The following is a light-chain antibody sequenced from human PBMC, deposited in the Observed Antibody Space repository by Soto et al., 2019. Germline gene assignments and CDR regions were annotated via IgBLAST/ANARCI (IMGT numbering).Light chain of an antibody. Sequence: HSALTQPASVSGSPGQSITISCTGTSSDVGGNKYVSWYQQYPGKVPKLLINKVSNRPSGVSNHFSGSKSGNTASLTISGLLAEDEADYSCTSSTSDSLYVFGTGTKVTVL. CDR3: TSSTSDSLYV. J-gene: IGLJ1*01. CDR1: SSDVGGNKY. V-gene: IGLV2-14*01. CDR2: KVS.